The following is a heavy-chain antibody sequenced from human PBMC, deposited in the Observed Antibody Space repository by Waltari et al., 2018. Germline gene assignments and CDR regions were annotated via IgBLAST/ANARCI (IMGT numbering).Heavy chain of an antibody. CDR3: VRDVNDDPRGDY. CDR1: GSPFNAYF. D-gene: IGHD1-1*01. V-gene: IGHV1-2*02. CDR2: LDPKTGDR. Sequence: QVKLVQSGTEVTKPGDSVEVAWQAFGSPFNAYFLHWVRQAPGQGLEWMGWLDPKTGDRNSAPRFQGRVTMTRDTSINTAYLKVTSLKSDDTAVYYCVRDVNDDPRGDYWGQGTLVTVSS. J-gene: IGHJ4*02.